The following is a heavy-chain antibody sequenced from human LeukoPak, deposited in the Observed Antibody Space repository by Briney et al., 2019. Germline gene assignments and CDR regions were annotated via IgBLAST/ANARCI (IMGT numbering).Heavy chain of an antibody. D-gene: IGHD3-10*02. CDR3: AELGITMIGGV. V-gene: IGHV3-23*01. CDR1: GFTFSSHG. J-gene: IGHJ6*04. Sequence: GGTLRLSCVASGFTFSSHGMNWVRQARGKGLEWVSGITSGTRTYYADSVKGRFAISRDNAKNSLYLQMNSLRAEDTAVYYCAELGITMIGGVWGKGTTVTISS. CDR2: ITSGTRT.